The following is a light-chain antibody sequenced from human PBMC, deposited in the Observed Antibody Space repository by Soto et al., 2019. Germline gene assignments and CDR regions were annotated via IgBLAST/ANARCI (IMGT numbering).Light chain of an antibody. CDR2: GAS. CDR3: QQYIGWRLT. CDR1: QSVSSN. J-gene: IGKJ4*01. Sequence: EIVMTQSPATLSVSPGERATLSCRASQSVSSNLAWYQQKPGQAPSLLIYGASTRATGTPARFSGSGSGTEFTLTISSLQSEDFEVYYCQQYIGWRLTFGGGTKVDI. V-gene: IGKV3-15*01.